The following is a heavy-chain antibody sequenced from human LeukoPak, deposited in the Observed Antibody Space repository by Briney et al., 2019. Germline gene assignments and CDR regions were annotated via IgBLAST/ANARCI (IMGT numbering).Heavy chain of an antibody. D-gene: IGHD1-1*01. J-gene: IGHJ5*02. CDR3: AKEGTGMGSQGFDP. V-gene: IGHV3-23*01. CDR2: ISWRGGST. CDR1: GLTFSSYA. Sequence: PGGSLRLSCAASGLTFSSYAMSWVRQAPGKGLEWVSAISWRGGSTYYADSVKSRFTISRDNSKNTLYLQMNSLRGEDTAVYYCAKEGTGMGSQGFDPWGQGTLVTVSS.